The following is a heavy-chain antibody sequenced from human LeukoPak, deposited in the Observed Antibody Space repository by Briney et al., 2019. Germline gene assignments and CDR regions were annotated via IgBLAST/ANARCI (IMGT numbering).Heavy chain of an antibody. D-gene: IGHD6-13*01. CDR3: ARPESSTAAAACFDY. CDR1: GFTFSSYA. V-gene: IGHV3-23*01. Sequence: GGSLRLSCVASGFTFSSYAITWVRQAPGKGLEWVSAVSSNGARTYYADSVKGRFTISRDNYKNMVFLQMNSLGADDTAVYYCARPESSTAAAACFDYWGQGALVTVSS. CDR2: VSSNGART. J-gene: IGHJ4*02.